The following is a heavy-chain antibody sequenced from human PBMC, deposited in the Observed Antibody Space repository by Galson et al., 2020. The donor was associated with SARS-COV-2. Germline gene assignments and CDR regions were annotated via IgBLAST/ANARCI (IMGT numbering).Heavy chain of an antibody. CDR2: ISAYNGNT. CDR1: GYTFTSYG. Sequence: ASVKVSCKASGYTFTSYGISWVRQAPGQGLEWMGWISAYNGNTNYAQKLQGRVTMTTDTSTSTAYMELRSLRSDDTAVYYCARDVDTAMAYDLRNYYYMDVWGKGTTVTVSS. V-gene: IGHV1-18*01. D-gene: IGHD5-18*01. CDR3: ARDVDTAMAYDLRNYYYMDV. J-gene: IGHJ6*03.